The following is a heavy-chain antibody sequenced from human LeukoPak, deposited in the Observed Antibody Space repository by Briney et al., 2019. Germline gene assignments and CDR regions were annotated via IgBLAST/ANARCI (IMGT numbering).Heavy chain of an antibody. Sequence: SVNVSCKASGGTFSSYAISWVRQAPGQGLEWMGGIIPIFCTANYAQKFQGRVTITADESTSTAYMELSSLRSEDTAVYYCAREVREMGFDYWGQGTLVTVSS. CDR1: GGTFSSYA. CDR2: IIPIFCTA. D-gene: IGHD5-24*01. CDR3: AREVREMGFDY. J-gene: IGHJ4*02. V-gene: IGHV1-69*13.